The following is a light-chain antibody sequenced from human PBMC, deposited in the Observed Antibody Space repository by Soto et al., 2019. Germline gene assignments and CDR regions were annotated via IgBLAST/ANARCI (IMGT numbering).Light chain of an antibody. CDR1: QGISSY. CDR3: QQSYSIPWT. CDR2: DAS. Sequence: DIQLTQSPSLLSASVGDRVTITCRASQGISSYLAWYQQKPGKAPKLLIYDASTLKRGVPSRFSGSGSGTEFTLTISSLQPEDFATYYCQQSYSIPWTFGQGTKVEIK. J-gene: IGKJ1*01. V-gene: IGKV1-9*01.